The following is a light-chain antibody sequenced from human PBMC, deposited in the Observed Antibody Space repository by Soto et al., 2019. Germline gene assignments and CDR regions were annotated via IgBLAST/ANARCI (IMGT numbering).Light chain of an antibody. J-gene: IGKJ1*01. V-gene: IGKV3-15*01. CDR3: QQYNNWPPERT. CDR1: QSISSN. Sequence: EIVLTQSPATLYVSPGERVTLSCRASQSISSNLAWYQQKPGQAPRLLIYAASTRAAGLPARFSGSGSGTEFSLTISSLQSEDFAVYYCQQYNNWPPERTFGQGTKVEIK. CDR2: AAS.